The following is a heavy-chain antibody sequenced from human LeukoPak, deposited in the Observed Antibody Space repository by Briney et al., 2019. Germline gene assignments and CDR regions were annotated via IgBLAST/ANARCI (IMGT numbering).Heavy chain of an antibody. J-gene: IGHJ4*02. D-gene: IGHD5-24*01. CDR1: GGSFSGYY. CDR3: AGKMATRVGFDY. Sequence: SETLSLTCAVYGGSFSGYYWSWVRQPPGKGLEWIGEINHSGSTNYNPSLKSRVTISVDTSKNQFSLKLSSVTAADTAVYYCAGKMATRVGFDYWGQGTLVTVSS. CDR2: INHSGST. V-gene: IGHV4-34*01.